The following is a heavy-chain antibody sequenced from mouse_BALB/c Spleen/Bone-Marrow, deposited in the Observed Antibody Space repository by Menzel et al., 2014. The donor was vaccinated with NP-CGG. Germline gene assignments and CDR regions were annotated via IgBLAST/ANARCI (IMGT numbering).Heavy chain of an antibody. D-gene: IGHD1-1*01. V-gene: IGHV1-14*01. CDR2: INPYNEGS. Sequence: VHLQQPGPELVKPGASVKMSCKASGYTFTRYVIHWVRQKPGQGLDWIGYINPYNEGSKYNEKFKGEATLTSDKSSHTAYMELSSLTSDDSAVYYCARERDYGDYFDYWGQGTTLTVSS. CDR3: ARERDYGDYFDY. J-gene: IGHJ2*01. CDR1: GYTFTRYV.